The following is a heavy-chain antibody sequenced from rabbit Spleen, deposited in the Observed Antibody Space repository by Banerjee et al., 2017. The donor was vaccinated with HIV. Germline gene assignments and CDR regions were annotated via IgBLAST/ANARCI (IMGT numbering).Heavy chain of an antibody. CDR3: ARDTGTSFSSYGMDL. J-gene: IGHJ3*01. CDR2: IYPGSSGTT. Sequence: QSLEESGGDLVKPGASLTLTCTASGFSFNSDYCMSWVRQAPGKGLEWIGCIYPGSSGTTYYASWAKGRFTISKTSSTTVTLQMTSLTAADTATYFCARDTGTSFSSYGMDLWGQGTLVTVS. D-gene: IGHD8-1*01. V-gene: IGHV1S40*01. CDR1: GFSFNSDYC.